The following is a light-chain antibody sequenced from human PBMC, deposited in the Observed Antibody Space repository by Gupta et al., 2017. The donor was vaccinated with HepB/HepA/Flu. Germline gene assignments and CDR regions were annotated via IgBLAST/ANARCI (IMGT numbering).Light chain of an antibody. V-gene: IGLV3-1*01. CDR1: KLGNKY. J-gene: IGLJ2*01. CDR3: QTWDNVTDVV. CDR2: QDY. Sequence: SSALTQPPSVSVSPGQTATITCSGHKLGNKYVSWYQQRPGQSPVLVIYQDYKRPSGIPDRFSGSNSGNTATLTVGGTQTMDEADYYCQTWDNVTDVVFGGGTKLTVL.